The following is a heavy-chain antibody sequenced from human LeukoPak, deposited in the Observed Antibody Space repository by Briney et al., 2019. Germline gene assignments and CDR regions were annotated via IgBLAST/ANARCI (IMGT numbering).Heavy chain of an antibody. D-gene: IGHD2-2*01. CDR3: VRIHCSSTDCLFDN. CDR1: GGSFSGYY. V-gene: IGHV4-34*01. J-gene: IGHJ4*02. CDR2: INHSGST. Sequence: SETLTLTCAVYGGSFSGYYWCWIGQPPGKGLEWIGEINHSGSTNYNPSLKSRVTISMDKSKNQFSLRLTSLTAADTAVYYCVRIHCSSTDCLFDNWGQGTLVTASS.